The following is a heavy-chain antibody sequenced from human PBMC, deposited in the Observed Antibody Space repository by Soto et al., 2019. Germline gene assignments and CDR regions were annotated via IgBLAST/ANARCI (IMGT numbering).Heavy chain of an antibody. CDR2: INAGNGNR. CDR3: ARDLGGWTDY. J-gene: IGHJ4*02. CDR1: GYTFTSYG. V-gene: IGHV1-3*01. D-gene: IGHD6-19*01. Sequence: QVQLVQSGAEVKKPGASVKVSCKASGYTFTSYGMHWVRQAPGQRLEWMGWINAGNGNRKYSQKFQGRVTITRDTSAITTYMELSCLRSEDTTVYYCARDLGGWTDYWGQGTLVTVPS.